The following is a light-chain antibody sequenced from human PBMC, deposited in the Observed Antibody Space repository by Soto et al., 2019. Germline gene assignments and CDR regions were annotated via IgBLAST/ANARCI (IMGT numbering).Light chain of an antibody. CDR2: LGS. Sequence: VMTHSPLSLPVTPGESASISCMSSQSLLQSNVYNYVDCHLRKPGPSPQLLIDLGSIRAVGVPDRFSGSRSGTDFTLKITRMEAADVGVYYCVQSPHTPPDSFGQGPRVEIK. J-gene: IGKJ2*03. V-gene: IGKV2-28*01. CDR3: VQSPHTPPDS. CDR1: QSLLQSNVYNY.